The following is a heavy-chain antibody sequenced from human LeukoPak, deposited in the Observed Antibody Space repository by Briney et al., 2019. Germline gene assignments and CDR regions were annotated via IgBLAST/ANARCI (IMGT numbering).Heavy chain of an antibody. V-gene: IGHV3-9*01. CDR1: GFTLADYA. D-gene: IGHD2-2*01. CDR3: AKGQPQAGYCSSTSCYETYYYYGMDV. CDR2: NSWNSGSI. Sequence: GGSLRLSCAASGFTLADYAMHSVRQAPGKGLELVSGNSWNSGSIDYVDSVKGRLTISRKNAKNSLYLQMNSLRAEDTAVYYCAKGQPQAGYCSSTSCYETYYYYGMDVWGQGTTVTVSS. J-gene: IGHJ6*02.